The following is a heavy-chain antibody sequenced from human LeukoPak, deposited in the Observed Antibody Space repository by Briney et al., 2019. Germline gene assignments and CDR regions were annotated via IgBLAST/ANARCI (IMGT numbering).Heavy chain of an antibody. CDR3: ARAEDYGDYVSDY. CDR2: ISSSSSYI. D-gene: IGHD4-17*01. CDR1: GFTFSSYS. V-gene: IGHV3-21*01. Sequence: GRSLRLSCAASGFTFSSYSMNWVRQAPGKGLEWVSSISSSSSYIYYADSVKGRFTISRDNAKNSLYLQMNSLRAEDTAVYYCARAEDYGDYVSDYWGQGTLVTVSS. J-gene: IGHJ4*02.